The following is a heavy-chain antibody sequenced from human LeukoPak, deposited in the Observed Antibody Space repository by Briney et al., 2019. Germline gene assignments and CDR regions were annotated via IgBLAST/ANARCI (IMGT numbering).Heavy chain of an antibody. CDR1: GFNFNGYW. D-gene: IGHD2-15*01. J-gene: IGHJ6*02. CDR3: ARADSYYYYYYGMDV. Sequence: PGGSLRLSCAASGFNFNGYWMSWVRQAPGKGPEWVAHVKENGNEQYYADSVEGRFTISRDNVKRSLFLQMNNLRVEDTAVYYCARADSYYYYYYGMDVWGQGTTVTVSS. V-gene: IGHV3-7*01. CDR2: VKENGNEQ.